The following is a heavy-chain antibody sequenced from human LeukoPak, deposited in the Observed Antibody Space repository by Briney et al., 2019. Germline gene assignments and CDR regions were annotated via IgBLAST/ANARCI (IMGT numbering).Heavy chain of an antibody. D-gene: IGHD3-10*01. V-gene: IGHV3-9*03. CDR1: GFTFDDYA. CDR3: AKGGEAFDI. CDR2: ISWNSGSI. Sequence: PGGSLRLSCAASGFTFDDYAMHWVRQAPGKGLEWVSGISWNSGSIGYADSVKGRFTISRDNAKNSLYLQMNSLRAEDMALYYCAKGGEAFDIWGQGTMVTVSS. J-gene: IGHJ3*02.